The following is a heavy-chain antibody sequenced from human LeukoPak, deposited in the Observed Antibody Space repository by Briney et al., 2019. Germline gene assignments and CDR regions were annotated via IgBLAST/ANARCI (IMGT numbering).Heavy chain of an antibody. D-gene: IGHD2-2*01. Sequence: SGESLPIPCRGSGYSFATYCIGWVRQMPGKGLEWMGIIYPGDSDSRYSPSFQGLVTMSVDKSISTAYLQWSSLKASDTAMYYCARRQCCSNTDCPHDSWGQGTMVTVSS. J-gene: IGHJ5*01. CDR2: IYPGDSDS. CDR3: ARRQCCSNTDCPHDS. V-gene: IGHV5-51*01. CDR1: GYSFATYC.